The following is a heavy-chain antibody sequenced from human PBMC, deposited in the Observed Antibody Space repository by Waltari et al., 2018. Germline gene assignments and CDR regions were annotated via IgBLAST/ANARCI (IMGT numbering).Heavy chain of an antibody. Sequence: EVQMVESGGGLVKSCGSLSLPCVVSGLLFSKAWLGWVRQAPGEGLEWIARIKSDTDGGTADYAAHVKGRFTISRDDSKETLYLQMDSLKTGDTAMYYCSTLRGFWGQGTLVTVSS. J-gene: IGHJ4*02. V-gene: IGHV3-15*01. CDR2: IKSDTDGGTA. CDR1: GLLFSKAW. CDR3: STLRGF.